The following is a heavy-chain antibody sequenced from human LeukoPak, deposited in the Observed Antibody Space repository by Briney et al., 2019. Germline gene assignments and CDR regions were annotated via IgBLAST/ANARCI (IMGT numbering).Heavy chain of an antibody. Sequence: PSETLSLTCTVSGGSISSYYWSWIRQPPGKGLEWIGYIYYGGSTNYNPSLKSRVTISVDTSKNQFSLKLSSVTAADTAVYYCARGNLYYDIWAPSRTIYFDYWGQGTLVTVSS. CDR1: GGSISSYY. V-gene: IGHV4-59*01. J-gene: IGHJ4*02. CDR3: ARGNLYYDIWAPSRTIYFDY. D-gene: IGHD3-9*01. CDR2: IYYGGST.